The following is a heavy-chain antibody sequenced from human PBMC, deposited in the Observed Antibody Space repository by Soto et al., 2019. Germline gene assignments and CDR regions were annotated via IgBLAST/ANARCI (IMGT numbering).Heavy chain of an antibody. D-gene: IGHD1-26*01. Sequence: GGSLRLACAASGFTFSSDAMHWVRQSPGKGLEWVAVISYDGSNKYYADSVKGRFTISRDNSKNTLYLQMNSLRAEDTAVYYCARDSGSYYAGPDFDYWGQGTLVTVSS. V-gene: IGHV3-30-3*01. CDR2: ISYDGSNK. CDR1: GFTFSSDA. J-gene: IGHJ4*02. CDR3: ARDSGSYYAGPDFDY.